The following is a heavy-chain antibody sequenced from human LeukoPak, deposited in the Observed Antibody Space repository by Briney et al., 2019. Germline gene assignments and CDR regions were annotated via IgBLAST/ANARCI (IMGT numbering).Heavy chain of an antibody. Sequence: SVKVSCKASGYTFTSYDINWVRQATGQGLEWMGRIIPILGIANYAQKFQGRVTITADKSTSTAYMELSSLRSEDTAVYYCARSDILTDWGQGTLVTVSS. CDR3: ARSDILTD. CDR1: GYTFTSYD. CDR2: IIPILGIA. J-gene: IGHJ4*02. D-gene: IGHD3-9*01. V-gene: IGHV1-69*04.